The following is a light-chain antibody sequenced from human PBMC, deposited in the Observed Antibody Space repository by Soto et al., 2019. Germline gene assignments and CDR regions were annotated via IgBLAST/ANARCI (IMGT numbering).Light chain of an antibody. V-gene: IGKV3-20*01. Sequence: ETVLTQSPGTLSLSPGERATLSCRASQSVSGSYLAWYQQKAGQPPRLLIYGASSRAAGIPDRFSGSGSGTYFTLTISGLEPDDFAVYYCQQYAGSPLFTFGQGTNLEIK. CDR2: GAS. CDR3: QQYAGSPLFT. J-gene: IGKJ2*01. CDR1: QSVSGSY.